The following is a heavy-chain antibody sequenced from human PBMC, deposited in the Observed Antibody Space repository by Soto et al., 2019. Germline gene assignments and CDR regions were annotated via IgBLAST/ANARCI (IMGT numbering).Heavy chain of an antibody. V-gene: IGHV3-33*01. D-gene: IGHD6-19*01. Sequence: QVQLVESGGGVVQPGRSLRFSCAASGFTFSSYGMHWGRQAPGKGLEWVAVIWYDGSNKFYADSVKGRFTISRDNSKNTMYLQMNSLRAEDTAVYYCARTAVAGTFFDYWGQGTLVTVSS. CDR2: IWYDGSNK. J-gene: IGHJ4*02. CDR1: GFTFSSYG. CDR3: ARTAVAGTFFDY.